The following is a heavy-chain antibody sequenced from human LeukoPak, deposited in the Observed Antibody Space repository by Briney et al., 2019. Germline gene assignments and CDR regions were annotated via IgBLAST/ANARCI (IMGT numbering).Heavy chain of an antibody. V-gene: IGHV3-23*01. CDR3: AKTLVNYYYYGMDV. Sequence: XXSLRLSCAASGFTFXSYAMSWVRQAPGKGLEWVSAISGSGGSTYYADSVKGRFTISRDNSKNTLYLQMNSLRAEDTAVYYCAKTLVNYYYYGMDVWGQGTTVTVSS. D-gene: IGHD4/OR15-4a*01. J-gene: IGHJ6*02. CDR1: GFTFXSYA. CDR2: ISGSGGST.